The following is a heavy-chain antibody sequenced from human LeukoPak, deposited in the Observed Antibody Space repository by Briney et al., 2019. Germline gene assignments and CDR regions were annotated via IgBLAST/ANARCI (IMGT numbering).Heavy chain of an antibody. CDR3: ARGPLGGESFDI. D-gene: IGHD3-16*01. V-gene: IGHV4-4*07. J-gene: IGHJ3*02. CDR1: GGSLSNHY. Sequence: SETLSLTCTVSGGSLSNHYWNWIRHPAGTGLEYIGRIFHTGSTNYNPSLKSRVTMSVDTSNNQFSLNLTSVTTADTAVYYCARGPLGGESFDIWGQGAMVTVSS. CDR2: IFHTGST.